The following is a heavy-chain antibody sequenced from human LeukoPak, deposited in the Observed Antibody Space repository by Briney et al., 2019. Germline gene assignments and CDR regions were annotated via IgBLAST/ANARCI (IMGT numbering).Heavy chain of an antibody. D-gene: IGHD6-19*01. Sequence: SETLSLTCAVYGGSFSGYYWSWIRQPPGKGLEWIGEINHSGSTNYNPSLKSRVTISVDTSKNQFSLKLSSVTAADTAVYYCARVRNSGCDYWGQGTLVTVSS. CDR1: GGSFSGYY. CDR2: INHSGST. CDR3: ARVRNSGCDY. J-gene: IGHJ4*02. V-gene: IGHV4-34*01.